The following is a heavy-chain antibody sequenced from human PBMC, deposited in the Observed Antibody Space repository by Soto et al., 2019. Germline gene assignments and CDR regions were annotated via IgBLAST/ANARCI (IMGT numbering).Heavy chain of an antibody. CDR1: GYTFTSYG. V-gene: IGHV1-18*01. CDR3: ARDLRYSSSWYSHPSFDY. CDR2: ISAYNGNT. Sequence: ASVKVSCKASGYTFTSYGISWVRQAPGQGLEWMGWISAYNGNTNYAQKLQGRVTMTTDTSTSTAYMELSSLRSEDTAVYYCARDLRYSSSWYSHPSFDYWGQGTLVTVSS. J-gene: IGHJ4*02. D-gene: IGHD6-13*01.